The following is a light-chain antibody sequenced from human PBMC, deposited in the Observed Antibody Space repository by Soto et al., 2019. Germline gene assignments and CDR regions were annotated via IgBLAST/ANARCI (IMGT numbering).Light chain of an antibody. CDR3: QSYDSNTVI. V-gene: IGLV6-57*04. CDR1: SGSIASND. J-gene: IGLJ7*01. CDR2: ENN. Sequence: NFMLTQPHSVSESPGKTVTISCTRSSGSIASNDVQWYQQRPGSAPTTVIYENNQRPSGVPDRFSGSTDGSSNSASLTISGLQTEDEADYYCQSYDSNTVIFGGGTQLTVL.